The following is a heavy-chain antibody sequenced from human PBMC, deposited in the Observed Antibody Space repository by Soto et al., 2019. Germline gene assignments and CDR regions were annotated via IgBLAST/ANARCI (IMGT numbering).Heavy chain of an antibody. CDR2: ISGSGGST. D-gene: IGHD6-19*01. CDR3: ASGTKSSGWS. Sequence: GSLRLSCAASGFTFSSYAMSWVRQAPGEGLEWVSAISGSGGSTYYADSVKGRFTISRDNSKNTLYLQMNSLRAEDTAVYYCASGTKSSGWSWGQGTLVTVSS. CDR1: GFTFSSYA. J-gene: IGHJ4*02. V-gene: IGHV3-23*01.